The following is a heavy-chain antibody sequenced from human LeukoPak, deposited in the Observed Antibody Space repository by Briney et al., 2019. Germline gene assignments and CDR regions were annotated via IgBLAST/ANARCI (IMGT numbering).Heavy chain of an antibody. Sequence: SETLSLTCTVSGGSISSSSYYWGWIRQPPGKGLEWIGSIYYSGSTYYNPSLKIRVTISVDTSKNQFSLKLISVTAADTAVYYCARLVQGIVLGYYFDYWGQGTLVTVSS. CDR3: ARLVQGIVLGYYFDY. D-gene: IGHD3-10*01. CDR2: IYYSGST. J-gene: IGHJ4*02. V-gene: IGHV4-39*01. CDR1: GGSISSSSYY.